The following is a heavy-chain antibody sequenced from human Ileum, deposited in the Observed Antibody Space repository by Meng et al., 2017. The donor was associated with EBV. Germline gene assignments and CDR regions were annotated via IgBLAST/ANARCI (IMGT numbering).Heavy chain of an antibody. CDR1: GGYVSIAHSV. CDR3: AGDPHSGSPH. J-gene: IGHJ4*02. Sequence: QVQLQETGPGMVKPSETLSLTCTLSGGYVSIAHSVWPWLRQPPGKGLEWIGYMSYSGSTNYSPPLESRVTISVDTSKNQFSLKLSSVTAADTAVYYCAGDPHSGSPHWGQGTLVTVSS. CDR2: MSYSGST. D-gene: IGHD1-26*01. V-gene: IGHV4-61*01.